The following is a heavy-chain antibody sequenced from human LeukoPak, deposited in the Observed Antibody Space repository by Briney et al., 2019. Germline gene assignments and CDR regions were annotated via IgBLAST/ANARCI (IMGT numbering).Heavy chain of an antibody. CDR1: GGSFSGYY. J-gene: IGHJ3*02. Sequence: RPSETLSLTCAVYGGSFSGYYWSWIRQPPGKGLEWIGEINHSGSTNYNPSLKSRVTISVDTSKNQFSLKLSSVTAADTAVYYCARGGDQFLEWLFADAFDIWGQGTMVTVSS. D-gene: IGHD3-3*01. CDR2: INHSGST. V-gene: IGHV4-34*01. CDR3: ARGGDQFLEWLFADAFDI.